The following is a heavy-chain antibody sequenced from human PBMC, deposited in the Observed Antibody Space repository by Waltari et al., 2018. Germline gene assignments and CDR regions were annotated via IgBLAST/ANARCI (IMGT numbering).Heavy chain of an antibody. J-gene: IGHJ4*02. CDR2: IRHDNSEI. CDR3: ARDPGRVGFDY. D-gene: IGHD1-26*01. CDR1: GFNSSNYW. V-gene: IGHV3-7*01. Sequence: EVQLVESGGGLVQHGGSLRLSCAASGFNSSNYWMSWVRQAPGKGLEWVANIRHDNSEIYYVDSVKGRFTISRDNAKNSLFLQMNSLRGEDTAVYYCARDPGRVGFDYWGQGTLVTVSS.